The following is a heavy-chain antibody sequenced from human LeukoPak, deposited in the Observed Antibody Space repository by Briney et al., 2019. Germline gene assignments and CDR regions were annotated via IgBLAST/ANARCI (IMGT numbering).Heavy chain of an antibody. J-gene: IGHJ6*02. CDR3: ARHSSVTMIVDASVDV. Sequence: SETLSLTCTVAGGSISSFYWGWIRQPPGKGLEWIGYIYYSGSTNYNPSLKSRVTISVDTSKNQFSLKLSSVTAADTAVYYCARHSSVTMIVDASVDVWGQGTTVTVSS. CDR1: GGSISSFY. D-gene: IGHD3-22*01. CDR2: IYYSGST. V-gene: IGHV4-59*08.